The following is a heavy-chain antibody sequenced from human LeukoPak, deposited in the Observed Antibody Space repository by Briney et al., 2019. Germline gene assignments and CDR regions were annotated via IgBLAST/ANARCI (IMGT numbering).Heavy chain of an antibody. CDR2: ISGSGYST. CDR1: GFTFSSYA. CDR3: AKGVRGVIRDAVDV. D-gene: IGHD3-10*01. V-gene: IGHV3-23*01. J-gene: IGHJ3*01. Sequence: GGSLRLSCAASGFTFSSYAMSWVRQTPGKGLEWVSGISGSGYSTYYADSVKGRFTISRDNSKNTLYLQMSSLRAEDTAVYYCAKGVRGVIRDAVDVWGQGTMVTVSS.